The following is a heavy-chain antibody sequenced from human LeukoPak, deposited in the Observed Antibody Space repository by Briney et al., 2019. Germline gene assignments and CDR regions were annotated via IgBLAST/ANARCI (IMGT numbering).Heavy chain of an antibody. D-gene: IGHD4-17*01. J-gene: IGHJ4*02. CDR2: IIPIFGTA. CDR3: AREEYGDYVPIDY. Sequence: RASVKVSCKASGGTFSSYGISWVRQAPGQGLEWMGGIIPIFGTANYAQKLQGRVTMTTDTSTSTAYMELRSLRSDDTAVYYCAREEYGDYVPIDYWGQGTLVTVSS. V-gene: IGHV1-69*05. CDR1: GGTFSSYG.